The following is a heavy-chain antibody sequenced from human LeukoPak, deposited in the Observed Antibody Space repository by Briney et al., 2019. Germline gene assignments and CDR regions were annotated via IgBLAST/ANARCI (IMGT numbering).Heavy chain of an antibody. J-gene: IGHJ3*02. V-gene: IGHV3-23*01. CDR3: GRENIRLVTAIRDAFDI. CDR2: ISGSGGST. CDR1: GFTFSSYA. D-gene: IGHD2-21*02. Sequence: GGSLRLSCAASGFTFSSYAMSWVRQAPGKGLEWVSAISGSGGSTYFADSVKGRFTISRDNAMNSLCLQMNSLRDEESAVYYCGRENIRLVTAIRDAFDIWGQGTMVTVSS.